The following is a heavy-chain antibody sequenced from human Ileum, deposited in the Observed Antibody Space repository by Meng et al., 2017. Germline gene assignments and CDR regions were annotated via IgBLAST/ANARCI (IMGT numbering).Heavy chain of an antibody. CDR2: VAAHNGDT. D-gene: IGHD2-2*01. CDR3: AVDCSSTTCYGFKY. V-gene: IGHV1-18*01. CDR1: GYSFRMYG. J-gene: IGHJ4*02. Sequence: ASVKVSCKPSGYSFRMYGISWVRQVHGQGLEWMGWVAAHNGDTKYAQSLQGRVTMTTDITTNTVFMELRRLTSDDTGVYYCAVDCSSTTCYGFKYWGQGTQVTVSS.